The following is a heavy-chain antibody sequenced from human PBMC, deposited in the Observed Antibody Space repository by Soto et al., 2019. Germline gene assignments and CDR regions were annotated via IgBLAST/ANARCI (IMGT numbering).Heavy chain of an antibody. V-gene: IGHV4-31*03. CDR1: GAALNSGNYY. J-gene: IGHJ5*02. CDR3: ARLRIATNNYKWLDP. D-gene: IGHD2-21*01. CDR2: IYVTGAV. Sequence: TLSLTGSVSGAALNSGNYYWSWIREVPGKGLEWIGHIYVTGAVDYNPSLRDRITISQDTSERQFSLNLRLVTAADTAVYYCARLRIATNNYKWLDPWGQGTLVTVSS.